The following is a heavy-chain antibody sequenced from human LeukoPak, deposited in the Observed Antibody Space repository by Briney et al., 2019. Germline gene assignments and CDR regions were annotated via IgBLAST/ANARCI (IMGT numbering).Heavy chain of an antibody. V-gene: IGHV1-2*02. Sequence: ASVKVSCKASGYTFTSYGISWVRQAPGQGLEWMGWINPNSGGTNYAQKFQGRVTMTRDTSISTAYMELTGLRSDDTAVYYCARGRDFDYWGQGTLVTVSS. CDR2: INPNSGGT. J-gene: IGHJ4*02. CDR1: GYTFTSYG. CDR3: ARGRDFDY.